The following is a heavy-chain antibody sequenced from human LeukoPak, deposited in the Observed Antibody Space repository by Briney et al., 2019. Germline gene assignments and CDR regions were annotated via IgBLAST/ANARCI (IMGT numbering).Heavy chain of an antibody. CDR2: INHSGGT. D-gene: IGHD2-21*02. Sequence: SETLSLTCAVYGGSFSGYYWTWIRQPPGKGLEWIGEINHSGGTNYNPSLKSRVTISVDTSKNQFSLKLSSVTAADTAVCYCARGHPLLDYWGQGTLVTVSS. V-gene: IGHV4-34*01. J-gene: IGHJ4*02. CDR1: GGSFSGYY. CDR3: ARGHPLLDY.